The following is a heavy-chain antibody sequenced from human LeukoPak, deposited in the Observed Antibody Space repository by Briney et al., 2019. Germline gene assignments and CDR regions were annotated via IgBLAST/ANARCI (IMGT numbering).Heavy chain of an antibody. V-gene: IGHV4-30-2*01. D-gene: IGHD3-16*01. Sequence: SQTLSLTCAVSGGPISSGGYSWSWIRQPPGKGLEWIGYIYHSGSTYYNPSLKSRVTISVDRSKNQFSLKLSSVTAADTAVYYCARENGNYSDYWGQGTLVTVSS. CDR1: GGPISSGGYS. J-gene: IGHJ4*02. CDR2: IYHSGST. CDR3: ARENGNYSDY.